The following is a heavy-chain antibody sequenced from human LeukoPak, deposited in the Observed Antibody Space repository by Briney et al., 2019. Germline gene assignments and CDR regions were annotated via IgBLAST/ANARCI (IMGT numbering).Heavy chain of an antibody. CDR1: GYTFTGYY. CDR3: ARGHVLRYFDWLSGHYYYYYYMDV. Sequence: GASVKVSCKASGYTFTGYYMHWVRQAPGQGLEWMGWINPNSGGTNYAQKFQGRVTMTRDTSISTAYMELSRLRSDDTAVYYCARGHVLRYFDWLSGHYYYYYYMDVWGKGTTVTISS. CDR2: INPNSGGT. J-gene: IGHJ6*03. V-gene: IGHV1-2*02. D-gene: IGHD3-9*01.